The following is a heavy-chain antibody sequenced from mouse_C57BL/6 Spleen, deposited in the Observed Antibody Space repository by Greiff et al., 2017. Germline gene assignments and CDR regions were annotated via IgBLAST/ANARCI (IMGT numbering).Heavy chain of an antibody. J-gene: IGHJ2*01. CDR3: ARGGGYDGYFDY. CDR1: GYTFTSYW. D-gene: IGHD2-2*01. V-gene: IGHV1-52*01. CDR2: IDPSDSET. Sequence: QVQLQQPGAELVRPGSSVKLSCKASGYTFTSYWMHWVKQRPIQGLEWIGNIDPSDSETHYNQKFKDKATLTVDKSSSTAYMQLSSLTSEDFAVYYCARGGGYDGYFDYWGQGTTLTVSS.